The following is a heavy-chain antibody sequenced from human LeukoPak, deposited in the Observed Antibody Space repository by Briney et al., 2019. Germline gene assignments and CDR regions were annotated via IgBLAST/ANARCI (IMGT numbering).Heavy chain of an antibody. D-gene: IGHD6-19*01. Sequence: SETLSLTCTVSGGSINSSSYYWGWIRQPPGKGLEWIGSIYYSGSTYYNPSLKSRVTISVDTSKNQFSLKLSSVTAADTAVYYCANQQWLVRNFDYWGQGTLVTVSS. CDR2: IYYSGST. V-gene: IGHV4-39*01. CDR3: ANQQWLVRNFDY. CDR1: GGSINSSSYY. J-gene: IGHJ4*02.